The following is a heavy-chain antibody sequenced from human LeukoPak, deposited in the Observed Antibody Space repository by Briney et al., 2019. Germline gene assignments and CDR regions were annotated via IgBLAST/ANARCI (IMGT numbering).Heavy chain of an antibody. V-gene: IGHV3-23*01. D-gene: IGHD6-19*01. CDR2: ISGNGGST. CDR1: GFTFSSYA. Sequence: GGSLRLSCAASGFTFSSYAMSWVRQAPGKGLEWVSAISGNGGSTYYADSVKGRFTISRDNSKNTLYLQMNSLRAEESAVYYCAKPRNIVVAGTIPDFDYWGQGTLVTVSS. J-gene: IGHJ4*02. CDR3: AKPRNIVVAGTIPDFDY.